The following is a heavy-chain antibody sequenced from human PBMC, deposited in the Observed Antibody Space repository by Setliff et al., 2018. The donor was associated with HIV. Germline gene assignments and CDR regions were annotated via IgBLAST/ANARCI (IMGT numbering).Heavy chain of an antibody. D-gene: IGHD6-19*01. CDR2: IYTSGST. CDR3: ARDRSSGWSKDWFDT. CDR1: GGSISSYY. Sequence: SETLSLTCTVSGGSISSYYWSWIRQPAGKGLEWIGRIYTSGSTNYNPSFNSRVTMSVDTSKNQFSLRLTSVTAADTAMYHCARDRSSGWSKDWFDTWGQGILVTVS. J-gene: IGHJ5*02. V-gene: IGHV4-4*07.